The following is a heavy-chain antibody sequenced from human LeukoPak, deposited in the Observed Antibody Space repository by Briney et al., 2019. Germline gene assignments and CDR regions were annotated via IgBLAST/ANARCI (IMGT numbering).Heavy chain of an antibody. CDR3: ARGGTYRYGSSNY. CDR1: GYSFTNYW. CDR2: IHPGDSGT. Sequence: GESLKISCKASGYSFTNYWIGWVRQMPGKGLEWMGIIHPGDSGTKYSPSFQDQVTMSVDESTTTAYLHWSSLRASDSAIYYCARGGTYRYGSSNYWGQGTLVTVSS. V-gene: IGHV5-51*01. D-gene: IGHD5-18*01. J-gene: IGHJ4*02.